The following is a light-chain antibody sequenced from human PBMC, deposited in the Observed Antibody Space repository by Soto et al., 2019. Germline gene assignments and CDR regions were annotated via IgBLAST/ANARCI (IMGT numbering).Light chain of an antibody. J-gene: IGKJ5*01. Sequence: EVVVTQSPATLSLSPGESATLSCRASERVGSDLAWYQHKPGQAPRLLIYPASNRATGIPARFSGSGSGTDFTLTISSLEPEDFAVYYCQQGTNWPRGTVGQGTRLEIK. CDR1: ERVGSD. V-gene: IGKV3-11*01. CDR3: QQGTNWPRGT. CDR2: PAS.